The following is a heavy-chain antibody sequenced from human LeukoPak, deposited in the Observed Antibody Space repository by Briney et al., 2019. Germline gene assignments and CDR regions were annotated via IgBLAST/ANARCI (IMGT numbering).Heavy chain of an antibody. CDR1: GYTFTSYA. D-gene: IGHD4-17*01. CDR2: INTNTGNP. Sequence: ASVKGSCKASGYTFTSYAMNWVRQAPGQGLEWMGWINTNTGNPTYAQGFTGRFVFSLDTSVSTAYLQISSLKAEDAAVYYCARVLVTTVSPYAFDIWGQGTMVTVSS. CDR3: ARVLVTTVSPYAFDI. V-gene: IGHV7-4-1*02. J-gene: IGHJ3*02.